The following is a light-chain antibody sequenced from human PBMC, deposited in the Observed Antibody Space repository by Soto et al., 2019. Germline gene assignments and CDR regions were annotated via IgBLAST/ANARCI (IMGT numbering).Light chain of an antibody. V-gene: IGKV1-5*03. CDR2: KAS. Sequence: DIQMTQSPSTLSASVGDRVTRTCRASESISNFLAWYQQKPGKAPNLLIYKASSLESGVPSRFSGSGSGTEFTLTISSLQPDDFATYYCQPYNSYSRTFGQGTKVDIK. CDR3: QPYNSYSRT. CDR1: ESISNF. J-gene: IGKJ1*01.